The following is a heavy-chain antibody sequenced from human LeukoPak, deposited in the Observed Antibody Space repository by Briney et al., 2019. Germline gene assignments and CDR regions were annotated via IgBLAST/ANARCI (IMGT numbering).Heavy chain of an antibody. Sequence: PGGSLRLSCAVSGLTFSTSWITWIRQAPGKGLEWVASMKPDGSESWYVDSVKGRFTISRDNSKNSLFLQLTSLRAEDTALYYCARLSAYYYGSYFYYYMDVWGKGTTVTVSS. J-gene: IGHJ6*03. CDR3: ARLSAYYYGSYFYYYMDV. D-gene: IGHD3-10*01. V-gene: IGHV3-7*01. CDR1: GLTFSTSW. CDR2: MKPDGSES.